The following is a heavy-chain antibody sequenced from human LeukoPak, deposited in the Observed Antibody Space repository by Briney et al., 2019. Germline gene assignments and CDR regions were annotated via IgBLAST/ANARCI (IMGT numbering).Heavy chain of an antibody. Sequence: GGSLRLSCAASGFTFSSYGMHWVRQAPGKGLEWVAVISYDGSNKYYADSVKGRFTISRDNSKNTLYLQMNSLRAEDTAVYYCAKDSPPSEGYSSDWFDPWGQGTLVTVSS. D-gene: IGHD3-22*01. J-gene: IGHJ5*02. CDR3: AKDSPPSEGYSSDWFDP. V-gene: IGHV3-30*18. CDR1: GFTFSSYG. CDR2: ISYDGSNK.